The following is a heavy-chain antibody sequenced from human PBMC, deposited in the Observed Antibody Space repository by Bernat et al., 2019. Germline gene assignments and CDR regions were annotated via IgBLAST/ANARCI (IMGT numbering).Heavy chain of an antibody. J-gene: IGHJ3*02. CDR3: ARHADTDPHVTAFDI. CDR1: GGAISRSGDY. V-gene: IGHV4-39*01. CDR2: VDYSGRT. Sequence: CRGSGGAISRSGDYWGGRGQRPGKGRGGGGSVDYSGRTYYNPPLESRVTISVDTSRNQFSLKMSSATAADTARYCGARHADTDPHVTAFDIWGQGTMVTVSS.